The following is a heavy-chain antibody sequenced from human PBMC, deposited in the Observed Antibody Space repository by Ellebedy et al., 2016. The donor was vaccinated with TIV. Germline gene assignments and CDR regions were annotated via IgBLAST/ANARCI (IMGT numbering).Heavy chain of an antibody. Sequence: SETLSLTXTASGGSISSYYWSWIRQPPGKGLEWIGYIYYSGSTNYNPSLKSRVTISVDTSKNQFSLKLSSVTAADTAVYYCATYTTRMDVWGQGTTVTVSS. CDR2: IYYSGST. CDR1: GGSISSYY. CDR3: ATYTTRMDV. D-gene: IGHD3-16*01. J-gene: IGHJ6*02. V-gene: IGHV4-59*01.